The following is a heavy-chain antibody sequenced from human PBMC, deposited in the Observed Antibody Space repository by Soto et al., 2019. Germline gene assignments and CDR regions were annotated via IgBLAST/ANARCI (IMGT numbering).Heavy chain of an antibody. CDR1: GFTFSRYD. V-gene: IGHV3-30*18. Sequence: GGSLRLSCAASGFTFSRYDIHWVRQAPGKGLEWVAVVSYDGSNKYYADSVKGRFTISRDNSKNTLYLQMNSLRAEDTAVYYCAKDGGGRWLPYFDYWGQGTLVTVSS. CDR3: AKDGGGRWLPYFDY. D-gene: IGHD3-16*01. J-gene: IGHJ4*02. CDR2: VSYDGSNK.